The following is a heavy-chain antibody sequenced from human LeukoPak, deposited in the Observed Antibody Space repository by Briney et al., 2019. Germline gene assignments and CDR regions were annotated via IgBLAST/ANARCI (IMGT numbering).Heavy chain of an antibody. V-gene: IGHV3-48*01. CDR1: GFTFSSYS. CDR2: ISSSSSTI. D-gene: IGHD2-2*01. Sequence: SGGSLRLSCAASGFTFSSYSMNWVRQAPGKGLEWVSYISSSSSTIYYADSVKGRFTISRDNAKNSLYLQMNSLRAEDTAVYYCAKGQVVPAAPFDYWGQGTLVTVSS. J-gene: IGHJ4*02. CDR3: AKGQVVPAAPFDY.